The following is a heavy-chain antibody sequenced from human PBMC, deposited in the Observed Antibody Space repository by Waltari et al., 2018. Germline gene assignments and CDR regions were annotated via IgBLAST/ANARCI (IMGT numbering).Heavy chain of an antibody. CDR1: GGTFSSYA. Sequence: QVQLVQSGAEVKKPGSSVKVSCKASGGTFSSYAISWVRQAPGQGLEWMGGHDPTLGMANYAKKFQGRVTITADKSTSTAYLELSSLRSEDTAVYYCARAIWGGGYCSGGSCPDYWGQGTLVTVSS. V-gene: IGHV1-69*10. D-gene: IGHD2-15*01. J-gene: IGHJ4*02. CDR2: HDPTLGMA. CDR3: ARAIWGGGYCSGGSCPDY.